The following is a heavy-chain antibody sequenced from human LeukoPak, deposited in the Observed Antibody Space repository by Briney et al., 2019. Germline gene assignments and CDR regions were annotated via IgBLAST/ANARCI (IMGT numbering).Heavy chain of an antibody. J-gene: IGHJ4*02. CDR2: INHSGST. V-gene: IGHV4-34*01. CDR3: ATPGAAMVTIDY. Sequence: PSETLSLTCAVYGGSFSGYYWSWIRQPPGKGLEWIGEINHSGSTNYNPSLKSRVTISVDTSKNQFSLKLSSVTAADTAVYYCATPGAAMVTIDYWGQGTLVTVSS. D-gene: IGHD5-18*01. CDR1: GGSFSGYY.